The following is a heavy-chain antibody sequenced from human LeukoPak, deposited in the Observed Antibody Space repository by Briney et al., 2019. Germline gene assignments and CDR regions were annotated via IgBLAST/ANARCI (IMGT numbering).Heavy chain of an antibody. CDR3: ARGRGVAYDY. CDR1: RGSINSSNW. Sequence: SETLSLTCAVSRGSINSSNWWSWVRQPPGKGLEWIGEIHHSGTTNYNPSLKSRLTISVDKSNNQFSLKLTSVTAADTAVYYCARGRGVAYDYWGQGTLVTVSS. V-gene: IGHV4-4*02. D-gene: IGHD3-3*01. J-gene: IGHJ4*02. CDR2: IHHSGTT.